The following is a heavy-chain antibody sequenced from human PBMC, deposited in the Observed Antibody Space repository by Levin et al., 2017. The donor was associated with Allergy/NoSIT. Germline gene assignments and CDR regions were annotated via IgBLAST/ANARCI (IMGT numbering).Heavy chain of an antibody. J-gene: IGHJ6*03. CDR1: GDSISRGFYY. Sequence: SETLSLTCSVSGDSISRGFYYWSWIRQPAGEGLEWIGRIYVTGSTTYSPSLKIRVTISLDRSKDQVSLKINSVTAADTAVYYCARDLEGFSGYKPYCYTDVWGKGTTVTVSS. CDR3: ARDLEGFSGYKPYCYTDV. CDR2: IYVTGST. V-gene: IGHV4-61*02. D-gene: IGHD5-12*01.